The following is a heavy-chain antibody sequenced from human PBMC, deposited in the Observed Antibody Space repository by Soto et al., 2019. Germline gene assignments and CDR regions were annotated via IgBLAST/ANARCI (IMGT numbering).Heavy chain of an antibody. V-gene: IGHV4-39*01. J-gene: IGHJ5*02. Sequence: SETLSLTCTVSGGSISSSSYYWGWIRQPPGKGLEWIGSIYYSGSTYYNPSLKSRVTISVDTSKNQFSLKLSSVTAADTAVYYCARPMGSSPYNWFDPWGQGTLVTVSS. CDR1: GGSISSSSYY. CDR3: ARPMGSSPYNWFDP. CDR2: IYYSGST. D-gene: IGHD1-26*01.